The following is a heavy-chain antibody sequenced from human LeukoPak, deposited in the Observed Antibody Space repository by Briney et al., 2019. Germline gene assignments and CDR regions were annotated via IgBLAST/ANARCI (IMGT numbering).Heavy chain of an antibody. V-gene: IGHV1-18*01. J-gene: IGHJ4*02. CDR1: GCTFCSYA. D-gene: IGHD1-1*01. CDR3: ARFRRGTSPYYLDY. Sequence: GASVKVSCKASGCTFCSYAISWVRQDPGQGLEWMGWISAYNGNTNYAQKLQDRVTMTTDTSTNTAYMELRGLRSDDTAVYYCARFRRGTSPYYLDYWGQGSLVTVSS. CDR2: ISAYNGNT.